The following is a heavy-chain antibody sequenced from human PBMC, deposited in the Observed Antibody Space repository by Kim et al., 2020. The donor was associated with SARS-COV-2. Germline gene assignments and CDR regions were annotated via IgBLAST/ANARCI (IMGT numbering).Heavy chain of an antibody. CDR3: ARVFLNYFGSGSYFDS. Sequence: SETLSLTCGVYDGSFSGYHWSWVRQSPGRGLEWIGEISHRGSTDYSPSPSLRSRVTMSVDTSKRQFSLTLNSVTAADTAVYYCARVFLNYFGSGSYFDSWGQGTLVTVSS. D-gene: IGHD3-10*01. J-gene: IGHJ4*02. CDR1: DGSFSGYH. V-gene: IGHV4-34*01. CDR2: ISHRGST.